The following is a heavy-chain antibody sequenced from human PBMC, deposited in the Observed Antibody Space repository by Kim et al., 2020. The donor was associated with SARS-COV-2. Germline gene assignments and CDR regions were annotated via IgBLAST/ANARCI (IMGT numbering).Heavy chain of an antibody. D-gene: IGHD6-19*01. Sequence: LSLTCAASGFTFSSYGMHWVRQAPGKGLEWVAVISYDGSNKYYADSVKGRFTISRDNSKNTLYLQMNSLRAEDTAVYYCARGEWLGVAGIDYWGQGT. CDR3: ARGEWLGVAGIDY. J-gene: IGHJ4*02. CDR2: ISYDGSNK. CDR1: GFTFSSYG. V-gene: IGHV3-33*05.